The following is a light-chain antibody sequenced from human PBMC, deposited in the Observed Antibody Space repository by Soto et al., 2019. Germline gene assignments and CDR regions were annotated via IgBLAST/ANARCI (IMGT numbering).Light chain of an antibody. CDR3: QQYCISQIN. V-gene: IGKV3-20*01. J-gene: IGKJ2*01. CDR1: QSVSSSF. Sequence: EIVSTQSPGTLSLSPGERATLSCSARQSVSSSFLAWYQKKPGPVPRLLIYGAASRATGIPDRFSGSGSGTDLTLTISRLETEDFAVYYCQQYCISQINFGQWPKLESK. CDR2: GAA.